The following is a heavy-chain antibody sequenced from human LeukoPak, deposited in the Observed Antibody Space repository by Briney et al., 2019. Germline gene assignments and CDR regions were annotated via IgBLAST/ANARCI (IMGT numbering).Heavy chain of an antibody. CDR2: LHTDGDT. CDR3: ARGSGPGVTTIDS. J-gene: IGHJ4*02. CDR1: GFTFSNYD. Sequence: GGSLRLSCAASGFTFSNYDMHWVRQAPGKGLEWVSALHTDGDTYYLDSVKGRFTISREDAKNSLYLQMNTLRAGDTAVYYCARGSGPGVTTIDSWGQGTLVTVSS. D-gene: IGHD4-17*01. V-gene: IGHV3-13*01.